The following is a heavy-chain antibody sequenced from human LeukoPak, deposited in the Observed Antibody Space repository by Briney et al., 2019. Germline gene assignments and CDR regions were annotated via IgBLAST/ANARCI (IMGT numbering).Heavy chain of an antibody. V-gene: IGHV3-74*01. CDR2: INSDGSST. CDR3: ARDYTHDYGDYFPMDV. CDR1: GFTFSSYW. D-gene: IGHD4-17*01. J-gene: IGHJ6*03. Sequence: PGGSLRLSCAASGFTFSSYWMHWVRHAPGKGLVWVSRINSDGSSTSYADSVKGRFTISRDNAKNSLYLQMNSLRAEDTAVYYCARDYTHDYGDYFPMDVWGKGTTVTVSS.